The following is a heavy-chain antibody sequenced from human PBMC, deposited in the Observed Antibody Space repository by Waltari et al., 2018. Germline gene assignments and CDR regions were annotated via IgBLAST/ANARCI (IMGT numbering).Heavy chain of an antibody. CDR2: IGASGIST. CDR1: GFTLSSYA. CDR3: AKTKGSSSFDY. D-gene: IGHD2-15*01. V-gene: IGHV3-23*04. Sequence: EVQLVESGGALVQPGGSLRLSCAASGFTLSSYAMNWVRQAPGKGLEWVSAIGASGISTSYADSVKGRFTISRDNSENTLYLQMNSLRAEDTAVYYCAKTKGSSSFDYWGQGTLVTVSS. J-gene: IGHJ4*02.